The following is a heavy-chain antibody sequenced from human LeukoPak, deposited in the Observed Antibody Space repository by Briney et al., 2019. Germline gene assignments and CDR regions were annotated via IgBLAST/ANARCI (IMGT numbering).Heavy chain of an antibody. CDR2: IDPSDSYT. V-gene: IGHV5-10-1*01. J-gene: IGHJ4*02. Sequence: GESLKISCKGSGYSFTTYWISWVRQIPGKGLEWMGRIDPSDSYTHYRPSFQGHVTISADKSISTAYLQWSSLKASDTAIYFCAKQRDVGASRGFDYWGQGTLVTVSS. D-gene: IGHD1-26*01. CDR3: AKQRDVGASRGFDY. CDR1: GYSFTTYW.